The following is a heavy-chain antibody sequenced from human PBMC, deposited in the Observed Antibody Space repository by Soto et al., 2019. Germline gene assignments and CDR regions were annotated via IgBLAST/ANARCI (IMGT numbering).Heavy chain of an antibody. CDR1: GFTVSSNY. J-gene: IGHJ6*02. CDR3: AREYSYGYYYYYGMDV. V-gene: IGHV3-66*01. D-gene: IGHD5-18*01. Sequence: EVQLVESGGGLVQPGGSLRLSCAASGFTVSSNYMSWVRQAPGKGLEWVSVIYSGGSTYYADSVKGRFTISRDNSKXXLYVQMNSLRAEDTAVYYCAREYSYGYYYYYGMDVWGQGTTVTVSS. CDR2: IYSGGST.